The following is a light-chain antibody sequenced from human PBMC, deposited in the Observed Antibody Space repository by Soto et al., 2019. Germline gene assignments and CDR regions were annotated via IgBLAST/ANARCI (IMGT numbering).Light chain of an antibody. CDR2: GAS. CDR1: HSVGSN. J-gene: IGKJ4*01. Sequence: VMTQSPTTLSVSPGERATLSCRASHSVGSNLAWYQQNPGQAPRLLIYGASTRATGVPARFSDSGSATQFTLTISSLQSEDFGFYYCQQYKQWPVAFGGGTKVEIK. CDR3: QQYKQWPVA. V-gene: IGKV3-15*01.